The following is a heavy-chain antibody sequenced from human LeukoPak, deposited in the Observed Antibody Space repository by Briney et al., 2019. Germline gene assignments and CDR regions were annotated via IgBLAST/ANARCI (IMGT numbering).Heavy chain of an antibody. J-gene: IGHJ4*02. CDR2: INSGGTVT. V-gene: IGHV3-74*01. CDR3: ARRVLPSTVTYYFDY. CDR1: GFTFSDFW. Sequence: GGSLRLSCAASGFTFSDFWMHWVRQAPGKGLVWVSRINSGGTVTNYADSVKGRLTISRDNAKNTLYLQMNSLRAEDTAVYYCARRVLPSTVTYYFDYWGQGTLVTVSS. D-gene: IGHD4-17*01.